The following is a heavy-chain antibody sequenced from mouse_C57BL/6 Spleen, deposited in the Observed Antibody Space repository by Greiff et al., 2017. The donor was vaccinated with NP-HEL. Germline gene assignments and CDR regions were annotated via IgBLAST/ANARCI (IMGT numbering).Heavy chain of an antibody. J-gene: IGHJ4*01. CDR1: GFTFTDYY. CDR2: IRNKANGYTT. D-gene: IGHD1-1*01. CDR3: ARLDRDYYGSSYVGNYAMDY. V-gene: IGHV7-3*01. Sequence: EVKLVESGGGLVQPGGSLSLSCAASGFTFTDYYMSWVRQPPGKALEWLGFIRNKANGYTTEYSASVKGRFTISSDNSQSILYLQMNALRAEDSATYYCARLDRDYYGSSYVGNYAMDYWGQGTSVTVSS.